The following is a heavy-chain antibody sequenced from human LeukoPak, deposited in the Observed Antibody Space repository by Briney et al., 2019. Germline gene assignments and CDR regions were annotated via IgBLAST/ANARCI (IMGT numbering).Heavy chain of an antibody. CDR3: AKDGEFWSGYYTNWFDP. Sequence: GGSLRLSCAASGFTFSSYAMSWVRQAPGKGLEWVSAISGRGGSTYYADSVKGRFTISRDNSKNTLYLQMNSLRAEDTAVYYCAKDGEFWSGYYTNWFDPWGQGTLVTVSS. J-gene: IGHJ5*02. CDR2: ISGRGGST. D-gene: IGHD3-3*01. V-gene: IGHV3-23*01. CDR1: GFTFSSYA.